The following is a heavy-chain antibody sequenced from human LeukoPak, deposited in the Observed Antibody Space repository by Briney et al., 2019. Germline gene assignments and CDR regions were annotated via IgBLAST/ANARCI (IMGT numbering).Heavy chain of an antibody. CDR3: STLTSRGLSDS. J-gene: IGHJ4*02. D-gene: IGHD1-20*01. CDR2: IKSKADGETI. CDR1: GFTVSSNY. Sequence: GGSLRLSCAASGFTVSSNYMSWVRQAPGKGLEWVGRIKSKADGETIDYAAPVKGRFTFSRDDSKNMLYLQMNSLKSEDTAVYYCSTLTSRGLSDSWGQGTLVTVSS. V-gene: IGHV3-15*01.